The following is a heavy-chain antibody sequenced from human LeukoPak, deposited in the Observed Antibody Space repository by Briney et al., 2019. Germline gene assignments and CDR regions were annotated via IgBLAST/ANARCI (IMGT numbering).Heavy chain of an antibody. J-gene: IGHJ4*02. Sequence: GRSLRLSCAASGFTFDDYAMHWVRQAPGKGLEWVSGISWNSSSINYADSVKGRFTISRDNAKNSLYLQMNSLRVEDTALYYCAKDQGLYNSRGYYYYWGQGTLVTVSS. D-gene: IGHD3-22*01. CDR1: GFTFDDYA. V-gene: IGHV3-9*01. CDR2: ISWNSSSI. CDR3: AKDQGLYNSRGYYYY.